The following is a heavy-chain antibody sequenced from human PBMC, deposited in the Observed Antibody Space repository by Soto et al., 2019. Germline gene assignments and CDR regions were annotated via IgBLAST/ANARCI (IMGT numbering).Heavy chain of an antibody. Sequence: EVQLVESGGGLVQPGGSLRLSCAASGFTFSGYWMAWVRQAPGKGLEWVANINQGGGEKYHVDSVKGRFTISSDNAENSLYLQMNSLGAEDTAVYYCARDATFCLDCWGRGTLVTVSS. CDR1: GFTFSGYW. J-gene: IGHJ4*02. CDR3: ARDATFCLDC. CDR2: INQGGGEK. D-gene: IGHD3-16*01. V-gene: IGHV3-7*03.